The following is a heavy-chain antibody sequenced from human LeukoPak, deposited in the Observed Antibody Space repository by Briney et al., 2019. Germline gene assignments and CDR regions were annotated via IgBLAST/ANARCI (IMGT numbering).Heavy chain of an antibody. Sequence: SETLSLTCTVSGGSVSSGSYYWSWIRQPPGKGLEWIGYIYYSGGTNYNPSLKSRVTISVDTSKNQFSLKLSSVTAADTAVYYCARAASDFWSGYYYYYMDVWGKGTTVTVSS. CDR2: IYYSGGT. J-gene: IGHJ6*03. CDR1: GGSVSSGSYY. V-gene: IGHV4-61*01. D-gene: IGHD3-3*01. CDR3: ARAASDFWSGYYYYYMDV.